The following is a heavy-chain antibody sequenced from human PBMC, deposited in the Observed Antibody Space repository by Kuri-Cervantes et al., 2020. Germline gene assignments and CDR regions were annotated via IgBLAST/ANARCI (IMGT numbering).Heavy chain of an antibody. CDR2: IYYSGST. Sequence: SCTVSGGSISSGDYYWSWIRQPPGKGLEWIGYIYYSGSTYYNPSLKSRVTISVDTSKNQFSLKLSSVTAADTAVYYCARISSSWYLYYGMDVWGQGTTVTVSS. CDR1: GGSISSGDYY. D-gene: IGHD6-13*01. CDR3: ARISSSWYLYYGMDV. J-gene: IGHJ6*02. V-gene: IGHV4-30-4*01.